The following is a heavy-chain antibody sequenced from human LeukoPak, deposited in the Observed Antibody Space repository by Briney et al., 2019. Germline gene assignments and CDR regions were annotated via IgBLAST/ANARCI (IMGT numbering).Heavy chain of an antibody. J-gene: IGHJ4*02. D-gene: IGHD5-24*01. V-gene: IGHV6-1*01. CDR2: TSYRSKWYN. CDR3: AREAEITRFDY. CDR1: GDSVSTNSVA. Sequence: SQTLSLTCAISGDSVSTNSVAWNWIRQSPSRGLEWLGRTSYRSKWYNDYAVSVKSRITITPDTSKNQFSLQLNSVTPEDAAVYYCAREAEITRFDYWGQGTLVTVSS.